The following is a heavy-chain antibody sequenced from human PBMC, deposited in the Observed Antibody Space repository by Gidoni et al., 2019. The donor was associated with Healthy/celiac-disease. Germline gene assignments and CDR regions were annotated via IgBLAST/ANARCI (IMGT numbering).Heavy chain of an antibody. V-gene: IGHV4-39*01. Sequence: QLQLQESGPGLVKPSEPLSLTCTVSGGSLSSSRYYRGWIRQPPGKGREWIGSIYYSGSTYYNPSLKSRVTISVDTSKNQFSLKLSSVTAADTAVYYCARCGSSGPIYYYYYYMDVWGKGTTVTVSS. CDR1: GGSLSSSRYY. J-gene: IGHJ6*03. CDR3: ARCGSSGPIYYYYYYMDV. CDR2: IYYSGST. D-gene: IGHD3-22*01.